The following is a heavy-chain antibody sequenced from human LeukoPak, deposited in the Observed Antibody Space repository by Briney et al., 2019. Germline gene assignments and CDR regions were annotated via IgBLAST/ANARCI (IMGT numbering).Heavy chain of an antibody. CDR2: VSSNSAYL. CDR1: GFTFRRYT. Sequence: GGSLRLSCTASGFTFRRYTMNWVRQAPGKGLEWVSSVSSNSAYLYYADSVRGRFTVFRDNTQNTLYLQLGSLSAEDTALYYCAREGLMTRLSSSDAFDIWGQGTMVTVSS. V-gene: IGHV3-21*06. J-gene: IGHJ3*02. CDR3: AREGLMTRLSSSDAFDI.